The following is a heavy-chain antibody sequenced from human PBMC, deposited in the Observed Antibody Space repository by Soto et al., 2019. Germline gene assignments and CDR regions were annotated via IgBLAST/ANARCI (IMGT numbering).Heavy chain of an antibody. D-gene: IGHD1-26*01. CDR3: ARDGGATANYYYYYGKDV. Sequence: QVQLVQSGAAVTKPGSSVTVSCKASGGTFSSYAISWVRQAPGQGLEWMGGIIPIFGTANAAQKFQGRGTITADESTSTAYMELSSLRSEDTAVYYCARDGGATANYYYYYGKDVWGQGTTVTVSS. V-gene: IGHV1-69*12. CDR2: IIPIFGTA. J-gene: IGHJ6*02. CDR1: GGTFSSYA.